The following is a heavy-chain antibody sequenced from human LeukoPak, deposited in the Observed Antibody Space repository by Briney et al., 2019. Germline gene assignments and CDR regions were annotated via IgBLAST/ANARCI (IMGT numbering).Heavy chain of an antibody. CDR3: ARHRYCSSTSCPSRGPFDY. J-gene: IGHJ4*02. D-gene: IGHD2-2*01. CDR2: IHYSGGIT. Sequence: PSETLSLTCTVSGGSISSYYWSWIRQPPGKGLEWIGYIHYSGGITYYNPSLKSRVTISVDTSKNQFSLSLSSVTAADTAVYYCARHRYCSSTSCPSRGPFDYWGQGTLVTVSS. V-gene: IGHV4-59*08. CDR1: GGSISSYY.